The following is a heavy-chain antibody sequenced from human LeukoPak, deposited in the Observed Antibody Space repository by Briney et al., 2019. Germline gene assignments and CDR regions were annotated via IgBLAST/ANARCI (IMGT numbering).Heavy chain of an antibody. V-gene: IGHV1-2*06. CDR2: INPNSGGT. CDR1: GYTFTGYY. Sequence: GASVKVSCKASGYTFTGYYMHWVRQAPGQGLEWMGRINPNSGGTNYEQKFQGRVTMTRDTSISTAYMELSRLRSDDTAVYYCARVLRAAAGTIDYWGQGTLVTVSS. D-gene: IGHD6-13*01. J-gene: IGHJ4*02. CDR3: ARVLRAAAGTIDY.